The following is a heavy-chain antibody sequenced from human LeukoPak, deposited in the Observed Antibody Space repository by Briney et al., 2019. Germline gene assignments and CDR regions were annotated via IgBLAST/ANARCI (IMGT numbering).Heavy chain of an antibody. D-gene: IGHD2-8*01. J-gene: IGHJ6*02. CDR1: RYTFTGYY. V-gene: IGHV1-2*04. CDR3: ARELRHTPYYYGMDV. CDR2: INPNSGGT. Sequence: ASVKVSCQASRYTFTGYYMHWVRQAPGQGLEWMGWINPNSGGTNYAQKFQGWVTMTRDTSISTAYMELSRLRSDDTAVYYCARELRHTPYYYGMDVWGQGTTVTVSS.